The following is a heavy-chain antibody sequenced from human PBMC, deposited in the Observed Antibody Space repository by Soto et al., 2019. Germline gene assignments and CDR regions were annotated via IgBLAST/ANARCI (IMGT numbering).Heavy chain of an antibody. Sequence: EVQLLESGGGLVQPGGSLILSCAASGFTFNNYAMSWVRQAQGKGLEWVSTLTNMDRRTYYIGSVQCRFTISRDNSERTLYLQMNSLRAEDTAIYYCARMTPGTTLTVYAMDVWGQGNSFTVSS. J-gene: IGHJ6*02. V-gene: IGHV3-23*05. CDR2: LTNMDRRT. D-gene: IGHD1-7*01. CDR1: GFTFNNYA. CDR3: ARMTPGTTLTVYAMDV.